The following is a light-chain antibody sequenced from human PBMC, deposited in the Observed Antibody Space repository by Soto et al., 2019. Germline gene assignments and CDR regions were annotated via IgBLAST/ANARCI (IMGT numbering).Light chain of an antibody. CDR2: GDT. Sequence: QSVVTQPPSVSGATGHRVTISCTGRSSNIGASYEVHWYQHPPGTAPKLLIYGDTNRPSGVPDRFSGSKSGTSASLAITGLQAEAEAECYCQPYDSRRRDVVFGVGTPLTVL. CDR3: QPYDSRRRDVV. J-gene: IGLJ2*01. V-gene: IGLV1-40*01. CDR1: SSNIGASYE.